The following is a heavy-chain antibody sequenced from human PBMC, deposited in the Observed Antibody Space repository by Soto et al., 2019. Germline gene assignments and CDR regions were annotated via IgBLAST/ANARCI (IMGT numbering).Heavy chain of an antibody. CDR1: GFTFSDYY. D-gene: IGHD6-19*01. CDR3: ARGAYDSGWYWFDP. V-gene: IGHV3-11*01. J-gene: IGHJ5*02. CDR2: ITGSDGTI. Sequence: LRLSCAASGFTFSDYYMSWIRQAPGKGLEWVSYITGSDGTIYYAASVKGRFTISRDNAKNSLFLQMNSLTGEDTAVYYCARGAYDSGWYWFDPWGQGTLVTVSS.